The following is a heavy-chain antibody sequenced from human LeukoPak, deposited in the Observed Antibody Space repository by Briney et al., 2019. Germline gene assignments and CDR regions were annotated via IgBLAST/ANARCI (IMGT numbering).Heavy chain of an antibody. V-gene: IGHV1-69*01. CDR2: IIPIFGTA. CDR1: GGTFSRYG. CDR3: ARASLARGAPYYYGMDV. Sequence: ASLKVSCKASGGTFSRYGISWVRQAPGQGLEWTGGIIPIFGTANYAQKFQGRVTITADESTSTAYMELGSLRSEDTAVYYCARASLARGAPYYYGMDVWDQGTTVTVSS. J-gene: IGHJ6*02. D-gene: IGHD5/OR15-5a*01.